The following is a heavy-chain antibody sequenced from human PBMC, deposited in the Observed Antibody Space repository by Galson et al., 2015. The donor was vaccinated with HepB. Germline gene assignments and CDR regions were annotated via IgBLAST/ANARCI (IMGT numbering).Heavy chain of an antibody. V-gene: IGHV4-39*01. D-gene: IGHD3-10*01. J-gene: IGHJ5*02. Sequence: ETLSLTCTVSGGSISSSSYYWGWIRQPPGKGLEWIGSIYYSGSTYYNPSLKSRVTISVDTSKNQFSLKLSSVTAADTAVYYCARHEIDVLLWFGEGDNNWFDPWGQGTLVTVSS. CDR1: GGSISSSSYY. CDR3: ARHEIDVLLWFGEGDNNWFDP. CDR2: IYYSGST.